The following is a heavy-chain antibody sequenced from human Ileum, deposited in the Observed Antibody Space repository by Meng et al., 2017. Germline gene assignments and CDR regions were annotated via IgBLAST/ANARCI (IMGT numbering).Heavy chain of an antibody. CDR2: ISYDGSDK. D-gene: IGHD4-17*01. CDR3: ARSLGYGDYWSY. CDR1: GLTFRSYA. Sequence: APRVVSGRGVMQTGRSPRLSCAASGLTFRSYAMHWVRQAPGKGLEWLAVISYDGSDKYHADSVKDRFTISRDNSENTLYLQMNSLRAEDTAVYYCARSLGYGDYWSYWGQGTLVTVSS. J-gene: IGHJ4*02. V-gene: IGHV3-30*01.